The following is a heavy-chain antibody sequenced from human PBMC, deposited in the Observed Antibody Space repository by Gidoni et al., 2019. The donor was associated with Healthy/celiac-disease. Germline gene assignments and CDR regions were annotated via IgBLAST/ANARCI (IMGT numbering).Heavy chain of an antibody. CDR3: AKDENPHIVVVTPLRY. CDR2: ISYDGSNK. J-gene: IGHJ4*02. V-gene: IGHV3-30*18. D-gene: IGHD2-21*02. Sequence: QVQLVEYGEGVLQPGRSLSLSCSASGLTFSSSGMHWVRQVPGKGLEWVAVISYDGSNKYYADSVKGRFTISRDNSKNTLYLQMNSLRAEDTAVYYCAKDENPHIVVVTPLRYWGQGTLVTVSS. CDR1: GLTFSSSG.